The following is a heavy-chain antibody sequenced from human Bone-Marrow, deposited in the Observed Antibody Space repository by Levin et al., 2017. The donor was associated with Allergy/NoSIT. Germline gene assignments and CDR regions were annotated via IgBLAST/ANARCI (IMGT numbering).Heavy chain of an antibody. Sequence: PSETLSLTCTVSGGSISSGGYYWSWIRQHPGKGLEWIGYIYYSGSTYYNPSLKSRVTISVDTSKNQFSLKLSSVTAADTAVYYCARYGLNDAFDIWGQGTMVTVSS. CDR1: GGSISSGGYY. J-gene: IGHJ3*02. D-gene: IGHD4-17*01. CDR2: IYYSGST. V-gene: IGHV4-31*03. CDR3: ARYGLNDAFDI.